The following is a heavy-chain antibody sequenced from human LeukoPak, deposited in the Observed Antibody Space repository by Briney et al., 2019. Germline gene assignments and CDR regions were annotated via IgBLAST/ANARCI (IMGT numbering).Heavy chain of an antibody. D-gene: IGHD4-23*01. V-gene: IGHV3-33*01. CDR2: IWYDGSNK. CDR3: ARDRAVVTPDAFDI. Sequence: GRSLKLSCAASGFTFSSYGMHWVRQAPGKGLEWVAVIWYDGSNKYYADSVKGRFTISRDNSKNTLYLQMNSLRAEDTAVYYCARDRAVVTPDAFDIWGQGTMVTVSS. CDR1: GFTFSSYG. J-gene: IGHJ3*02.